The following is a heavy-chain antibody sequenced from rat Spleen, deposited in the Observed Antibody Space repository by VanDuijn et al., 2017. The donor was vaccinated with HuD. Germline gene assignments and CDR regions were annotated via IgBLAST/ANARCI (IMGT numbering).Heavy chain of an antibody. CDR2: ISYDGRNS. Sequence: EVQLVESDGGLVQPGRSLKLSCAASGFTFSDYYMAWVRQAPTKGLEWVATISYDGRNSYYRDSVKGRFTISRDNAENTVYLQMNSLRSEDTATYYCARVTLLLRVMDAWGQGASVTVSS. V-gene: IGHV5-29*01. J-gene: IGHJ4*01. D-gene: IGHD1-1*01. CDR1: GFTFSDYY. CDR3: ARVTLLLRVMDA.